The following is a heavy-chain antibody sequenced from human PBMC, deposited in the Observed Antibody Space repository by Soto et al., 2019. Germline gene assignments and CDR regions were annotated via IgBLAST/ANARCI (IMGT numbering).Heavy chain of an antibody. CDR1: GFTFSSYG. CDR3: AKSLGWELKNGMDV. Sequence: PGGSLRLSCAASGFTFSSYGMHWVRQAPGKGLEWVAVISYDGSNKYYADTVKGRFTISRDNSKNTLYLQINSLRADDMVVYYCAKSLGWELKNGMDVWGQGTTVTVSS. D-gene: IGHD1-26*01. CDR2: ISYDGSNK. V-gene: IGHV3-30*18. J-gene: IGHJ6*02.